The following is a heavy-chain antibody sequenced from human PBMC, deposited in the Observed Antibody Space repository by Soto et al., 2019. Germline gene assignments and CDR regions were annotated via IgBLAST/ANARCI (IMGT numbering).Heavy chain of an antibody. CDR2: ISYDGSNK. Sequence: QVQLVESGGGVVQPGRSLRLSCAASGFTFSSYGMHWVRQAPGKGLEWVAVISYDGSNKYYADSVKGRFTISRDNSKNTLYLQMNSLRAEDTAVYYCAKERIAAAQGSWFDPWGQGTLVTVSS. V-gene: IGHV3-30*18. CDR1: GFTFSSYG. J-gene: IGHJ5*02. D-gene: IGHD6-13*01. CDR3: AKERIAAAQGSWFDP.